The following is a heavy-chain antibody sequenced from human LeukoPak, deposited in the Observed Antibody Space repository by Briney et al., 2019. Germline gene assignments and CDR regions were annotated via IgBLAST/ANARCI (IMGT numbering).Heavy chain of an antibody. D-gene: IGHD3-10*01. CDR1: GGSISSYY. CDR2: IYYSGST. CDR3: ARVGSGNWFDP. Sequence: ASETLSFTCTVSGGSISSYYWSWIRQPPGKGLEWIGYIYYSGSTNYNPSLKSRVTISVDTSKNQFSLKLSSVTAADTAVYYCARVGSGNWFDPWGQGTLVTVSS. V-gene: IGHV4-59*01. J-gene: IGHJ5*02.